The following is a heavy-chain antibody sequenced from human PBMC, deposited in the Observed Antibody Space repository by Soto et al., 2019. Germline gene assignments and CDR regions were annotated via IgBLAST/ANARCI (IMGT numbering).Heavy chain of an antibody. CDR2: IKSKTDGGTT. D-gene: IGHD2-2*01. V-gene: IGHV3-15*07. J-gene: IGHJ6*02. Sequence: NAWMNWVRQAPGKGLEWVGRIKSKTDGGTTDYAAPVKGRFTISRDDSKNTLYLQMNSLKTEDTAVYYCTTGAAVPAALYYYYGMDVWGQWTTVTVSS. CDR3: TTGAAVPAALYYYYGMDV. CDR1: NAW.